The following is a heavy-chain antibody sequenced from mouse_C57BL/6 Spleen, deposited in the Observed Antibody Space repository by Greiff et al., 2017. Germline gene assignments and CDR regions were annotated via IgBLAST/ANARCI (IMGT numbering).Heavy chain of an antibody. CDR3: ARSYSNFLFDY. J-gene: IGHJ4*01. Sequence: QVQLQQPGAELVQPGASVKLSCKASGYTFTSYWMHWVKQRPGQGLEWIGMIHPNSGSTNYNEKFTSKATLTVDKSSSTAYMQLSSLTSEDSAVYYCARSYSNFLFDYWGQGTSVTVSS. CDR2: IHPNSGST. CDR1: GYTFTSYW. D-gene: IGHD2-5*01. V-gene: IGHV1-64*01.